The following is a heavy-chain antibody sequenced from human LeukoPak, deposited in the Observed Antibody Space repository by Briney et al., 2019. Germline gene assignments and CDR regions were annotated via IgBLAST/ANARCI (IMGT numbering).Heavy chain of an antibody. V-gene: IGHV1-69*13. D-gene: IGHD2-2*01. CDR3: ASAWGRDCTSTTCFDAFDI. Sequence: GASVKVSCKASGYTFTSYDINWVRQAPGQGLEWMGGIIPIFGTANYAQKFQGRVTITADESTSTAYMDLSSLRSEDTAVYYCASAWGRDCTSTTCFDAFDIWGQGTVVTVSS. CDR2: IIPIFGTA. J-gene: IGHJ3*02. CDR1: GYTFTSYD.